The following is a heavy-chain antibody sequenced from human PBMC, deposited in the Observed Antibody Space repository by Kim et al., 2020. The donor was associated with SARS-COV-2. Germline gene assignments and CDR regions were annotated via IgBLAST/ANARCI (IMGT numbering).Heavy chain of an antibody. V-gene: IGHV3-74*01. Sequence: GGSLRLSCAASGFTFSSHWMHWVRQAPGKGLVWVSRIDGDGNNTTYADSVKGRFTISRDNAKNTLYLQMSSLRAEDTAVYYCARVKPAAVSLWYFDIWGRGTLVTVSS. CDR2: IDGDGNNT. D-gene: IGHD2-2*01. CDR1: GFTFSSHW. CDR3: ARVKPAAVSLWYFDI. J-gene: IGHJ2*01.